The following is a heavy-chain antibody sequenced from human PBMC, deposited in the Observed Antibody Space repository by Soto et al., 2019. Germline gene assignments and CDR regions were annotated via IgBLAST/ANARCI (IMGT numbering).Heavy chain of an antibody. V-gene: IGHV4-4*02. CDR1: GGSISSRNW. CDR3: AREIVVARGASYFDY. Sequence: SETLSLTCAVSGGSISSRNWWSXXRQPPGKGLEWIGEIYHSGSTNYNPSLKSRVTISIDNAKNSLYLQMNSLRAEDTAVYYCAREIVVARGASYFDYWGPGTLVTVSS. CDR2: IYHSGST. J-gene: IGHJ4*02. D-gene: IGHD2-2*01.